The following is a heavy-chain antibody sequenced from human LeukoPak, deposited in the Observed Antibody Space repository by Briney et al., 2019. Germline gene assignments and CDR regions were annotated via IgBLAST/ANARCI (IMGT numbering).Heavy chain of an antibody. J-gene: IGHJ4*02. CDR2: IYYSGST. Sequence: PSETLSLTCTVSGGSISSSSYYWGWIRQPPGKGLEGIGSIYYSGSTYYNPSLKSRVTISVDTSKNQFSLKLSSVTAADTAVYYCARQPPGIAAAGNDFDYWGQGTLVTVSS. CDR1: GGSISSSSYY. D-gene: IGHD6-13*01. CDR3: ARQPPGIAAAGNDFDY. V-gene: IGHV4-39*01.